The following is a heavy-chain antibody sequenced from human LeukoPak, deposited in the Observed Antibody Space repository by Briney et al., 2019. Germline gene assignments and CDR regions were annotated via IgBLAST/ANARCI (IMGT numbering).Heavy chain of an antibody. J-gene: IGHJ6*02. V-gene: IGHV1-18*01. CDR2: ISVYNGNT. CDR3: ARENRVTGIAAAGAYYYYYGMDV. CDR1: GYTFMNYG. D-gene: IGHD6-13*01. Sequence: ASVKVSCKASGYTFMNYGISWVRQAPGQGLEWMGWISVYNGNTNFAQRFQGRVTMTTDTSTSTAYMELRSLRVDDTAVYYCARENRVTGIAAAGAYYYYYGMDVWGQGTTVTVSS.